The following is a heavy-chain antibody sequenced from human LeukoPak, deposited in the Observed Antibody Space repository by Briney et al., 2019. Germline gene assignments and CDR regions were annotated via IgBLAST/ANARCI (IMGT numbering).Heavy chain of an antibody. CDR2: IHYDGSNK. CDR3: AKDPKPYCTSTSCYTGVIDS. J-gene: IGHJ4*02. CDR1: GFTFSAYV. V-gene: IGHV3-30*02. Sequence: GGSLRLSCAASGFTFSAYVMHWVRQAPGKGLEWVAFIHYDGSNKYYADSVKGRFTISRDNSKNTLSLQMTSLRPEDAALYYCAKDPKPYCTSTSCYTGVIDSWGQGTLVTVSS. D-gene: IGHD2-2*02.